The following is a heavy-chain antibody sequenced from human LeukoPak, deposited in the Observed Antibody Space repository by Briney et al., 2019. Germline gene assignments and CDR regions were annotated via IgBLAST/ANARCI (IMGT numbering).Heavy chain of an antibody. Sequence: ASVKVSCKASGYTFTGYYMHWVRQAPGQGLEWMGWINPNSGGTNYAQKFQGWVTMTRDTSISTAYMELSRLRSDDTAVYYCARGLHTYYYDSSGYGRLDYWGQGTLVTVSS. CDR3: ARGLHTYYYDSSGYGRLDY. CDR2: INPNSGGT. V-gene: IGHV1-2*04. D-gene: IGHD3-22*01. CDR1: GYTFTGYY. J-gene: IGHJ4*02.